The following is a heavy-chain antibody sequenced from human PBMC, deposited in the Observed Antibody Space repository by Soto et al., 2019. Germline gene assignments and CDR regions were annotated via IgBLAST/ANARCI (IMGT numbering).Heavy chain of an antibody. Sequence: QVQLVQSGAEVKKPGASVKVSCKASGYTFTSYDINWVRQATGQGLEWMGWMNPNSGNTGYAQKLQGRVTMTRNTSISTAYMELSSLRSEDTAVYYCARWVGSDYNYYYGMDVWGQGTTVTVSS. V-gene: IGHV1-8*01. CDR2: MNPNSGNT. CDR1: GYTFTSYD. CDR3: ARWVGSDYNYYYGMDV. J-gene: IGHJ6*02. D-gene: IGHD2-2*02.